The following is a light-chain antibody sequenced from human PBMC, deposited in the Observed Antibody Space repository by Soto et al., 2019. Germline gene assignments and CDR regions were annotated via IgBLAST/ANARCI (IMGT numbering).Light chain of an antibody. V-gene: IGLV4-69*01. CDR1: SGHSSYA. J-gene: IGLJ1*01. Sequence: QSVLTQPPSASASLGASVKLTCTLSSGHSSYAIAWHQQQPEKGPRHLIKLNSDGRHSGGDGIPARFSASSSGAERYLIIPGDQSEDEAGYSCQTWGTGIHVFGTGTKLTVL. CDR2: LNSDGRH. CDR3: QTWGTGIHV.